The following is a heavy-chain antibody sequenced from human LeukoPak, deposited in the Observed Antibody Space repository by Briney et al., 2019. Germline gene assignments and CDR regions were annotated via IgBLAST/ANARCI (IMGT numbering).Heavy chain of an antibody. Sequence: SETLSLTCAVYGGSFSGYYWSWIRQPPGKGLEWIGEINHSGSTNYNPSLKSRVTISVDTSKNQFSLKLSSVTAADTAVYYGASLTMIVVPWGQGTLVTVSS. D-gene: IGHD3-22*01. CDR1: GGSFSGYY. J-gene: IGHJ4*02. CDR2: INHSGST. V-gene: IGHV4-34*01. CDR3: ASLTMIVVP.